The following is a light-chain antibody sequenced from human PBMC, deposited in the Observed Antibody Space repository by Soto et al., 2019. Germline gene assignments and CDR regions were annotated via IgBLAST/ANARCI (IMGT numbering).Light chain of an antibody. CDR1: ISNIGAGYG. CDR3: QSYDSSLSGVV. Sequence: QSVLTQPPSVSGAPGQRVTLSCTGSISNIGAGYGVHWYQQLPGRAPKLLVYDNTKRHSGVPDRFSGSKSGTSASLAITRLQADDEADYCCQSYDSSLSGVVFGGGTKLTVL. V-gene: IGLV1-40*01. CDR2: DNT. J-gene: IGLJ2*01.